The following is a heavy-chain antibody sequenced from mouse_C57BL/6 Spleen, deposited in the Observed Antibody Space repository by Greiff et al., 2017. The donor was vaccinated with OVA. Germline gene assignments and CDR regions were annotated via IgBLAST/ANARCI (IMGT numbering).Heavy chain of an antibody. CDR1: GFTFSSYA. CDR2: ISDGGSYT. CDR3: ARDDGYYYFDY. V-gene: IGHV5-4*01. D-gene: IGHD2-3*01. Sequence: DVMLVESGGGLVKPGGSLKLSCAASGFTFSSYAMSWVRQTPEKRLEWVATISDGGSYTYYPDNVKGRFTISRDNAKNNLYLQMGHLKSEDTAMYYCARDDGYYYFDYWGQGTTLTVSS. J-gene: IGHJ2*01.